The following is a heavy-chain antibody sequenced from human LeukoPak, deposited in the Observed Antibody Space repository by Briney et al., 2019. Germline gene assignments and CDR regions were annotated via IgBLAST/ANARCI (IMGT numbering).Heavy chain of an antibody. CDR3: VRAWTGTGPGGY. CDR1: GFALSTVW. J-gene: IGHJ4*02. D-gene: IGHD1-1*01. V-gene: IGHV3-7*04. CDR2: IKQDGSAK. Sequence: GGSLRLSCVASGFALSTVWMGWGRQAPGKGLEWVASIKQDGSAKYYVGSVEGRFIISRDNANNSLYLQMNSLRVEDTAFYYCVRAWTGTGPGGYWGQGTLVTVSS.